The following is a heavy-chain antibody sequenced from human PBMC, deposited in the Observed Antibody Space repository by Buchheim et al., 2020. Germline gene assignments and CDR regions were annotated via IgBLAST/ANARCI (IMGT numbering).Heavy chain of an antibody. CDR2: LSGSGGST. CDR3: ASIPYGDYVGGVDY. Sequence: EVQLLESGGGLVQPGGSLRLSCAASGFTFSSYAMSWVRQAPGQGLEWVSALSGSGGSTYYADSVKGRFTISRDNSQNTLYLQMNSLRAEDTAVYYCASIPYGDYVGGVDYWGQGTL. V-gene: IGHV3-23*01. CDR1: GFTFSSYA. D-gene: IGHD4-17*01. J-gene: IGHJ4*02.